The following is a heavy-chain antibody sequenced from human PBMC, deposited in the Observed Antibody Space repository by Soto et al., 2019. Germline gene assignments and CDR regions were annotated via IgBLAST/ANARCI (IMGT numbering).Heavy chain of an antibody. D-gene: IGHD3-9*01. Sequence: GGSLRLSCAASGFTFSTYAMSWVRQAPGKGLEWVSTITGSGGSTHYADSVKGRFTISRDNSKNTLYLQMNSLTAEDTAVYYCATNFLVGYYYFDYWGQGTLVTVSS. J-gene: IGHJ4*02. CDR3: ATNFLVGYYYFDY. CDR2: ITGSGGST. CDR1: GFTFSTYA. V-gene: IGHV3-23*01.